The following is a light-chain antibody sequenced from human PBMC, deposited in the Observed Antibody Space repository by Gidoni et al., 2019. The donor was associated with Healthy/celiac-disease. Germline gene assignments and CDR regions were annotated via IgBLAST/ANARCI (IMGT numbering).Light chain of an antibody. Sequence: QSALTQPASVSGSPGQSIPISCTGTSSDVGGYNSFSWYQQHPGKAPKLMIYDVSNRPSGVSNRFSGSKSGNTASLTISGLQAEDEADYYCSSYTSSSTLGVFGTGTKVTVL. CDR1: SSDVGGYNS. V-gene: IGLV2-14*01. J-gene: IGLJ1*01. CDR3: SSYTSSSTLGV. CDR2: DVS.